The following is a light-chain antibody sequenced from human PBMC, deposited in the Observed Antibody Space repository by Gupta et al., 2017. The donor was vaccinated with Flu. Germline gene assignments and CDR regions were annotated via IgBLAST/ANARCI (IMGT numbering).Light chain of an antibody. CDR1: QSVSNF. CDR3: QQGYSTPQT. J-gene: IGKJ4*02. CDR2: AAS. Sequence: SPSSLSASVGDRVTITCRASQSVSNFLNWYQQKPGKAPKLLIYAASTLQGGVPSRFSGSGSGTDFTLTISLQPEDFATYYCQQGYSTPQTFGRGTTVEIK. V-gene: IGKV1-39*01.